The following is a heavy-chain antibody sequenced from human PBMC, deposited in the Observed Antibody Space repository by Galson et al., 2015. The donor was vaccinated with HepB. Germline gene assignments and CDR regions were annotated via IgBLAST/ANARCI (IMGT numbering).Heavy chain of an antibody. J-gene: IGHJ4*02. CDR2: ISYDGSNK. CDR1: GFTFSSYS. CDR3: AREEDYGDYGAPFDY. Sequence: SLRLSCAASGFTFSSYSMNWVRQAPGKGLEWVAVISYDGSNKYYADSVKGRFTISRDNSKNTLYLQMNSLRAEDTAVYYCAREEDYGDYGAPFDYWGQGTLVTVSS. D-gene: IGHD4-17*01. V-gene: IGHV3-30*03.